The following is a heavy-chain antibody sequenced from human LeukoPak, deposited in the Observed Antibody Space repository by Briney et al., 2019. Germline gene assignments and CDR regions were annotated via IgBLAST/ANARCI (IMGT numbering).Heavy chain of an antibody. D-gene: IGHD2-21*01. CDR2: IIPIFGTA. Sequence: SVKVSCKASGGTFSSYAISWVRQAPGQGLEWMGGIIPIFGTANYAQKFQGRVTITTDESTSTAYMELSSLRSEDTAMYYCAREVVMINAGGGSRFYFDYWGQGILVTVSS. J-gene: IGHJ4*02. V-gene: IGHV1-69*05. CDR1: GGTFSSYA. CDR3: AREVVMINAGGGSRFYFDY.